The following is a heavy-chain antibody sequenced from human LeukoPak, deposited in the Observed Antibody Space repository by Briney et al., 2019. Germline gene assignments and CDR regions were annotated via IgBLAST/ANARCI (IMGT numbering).Heavy chain of an antibody. CDR3: ARGKYCSSTSCAKGSWFDP. D-gene: IGHD2-2*01. J-gene: IGHJ5*02. CDR1: GFTFSSYS. CDR2: ISSSSSYI. Sequence: GGSLRLSCAASGFTFSSYSMNWVRQAPGKGLEWVSSISSSSSYIYYADSVKGRFTISRDNAKNSLYLQMNSLRAEDTAVYYCARGKYCSSTSCAKGSWFDPWGQGTLVTVSS. V-gene: IGHV3-21*01.